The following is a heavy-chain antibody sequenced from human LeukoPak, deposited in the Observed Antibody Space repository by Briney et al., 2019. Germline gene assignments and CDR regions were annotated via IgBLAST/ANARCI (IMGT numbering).Heavy chain of an antibody. Sequence: GGSLRLSCVASGFTFSSYDMHWVRQATGKGLEWVSAIGTAGDTYYPGSVKGRFTISRENAKNSLYLQMNSLRAGDTAVYYCGKARGAYDAFDIWGQGTMVTVSS. CDR3: GKARGAYDAFDI. J-gene: IGHJ3*02. D-gene: IGHD3-10*01. V-gene: IGHV3-13*04. CDR1: GFTFSSYD. CDR2: IGTAGDT.